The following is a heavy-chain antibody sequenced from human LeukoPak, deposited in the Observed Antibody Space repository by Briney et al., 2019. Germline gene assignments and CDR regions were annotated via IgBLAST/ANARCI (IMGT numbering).Heavy chain of an antibody. Sequence: ASVKVSCKASGYTFTSYVISWVRQAPGQGLEWMGWISAYNGNTNYAQKVQGRVTMTTDTSTSTAYLELRSLGSDDTAVYYCARGSRGHNYGYGPGDYWGQGTLVTVSS. CDR2: ISAYNGNT. CDR3: ARGSRGHNYGYGPGDY. V-gene: IGHV1-18*01. CDR1: GYTFTSYV. D-gene: IGHD5-18*01. J-gene: IGHJ4*02.